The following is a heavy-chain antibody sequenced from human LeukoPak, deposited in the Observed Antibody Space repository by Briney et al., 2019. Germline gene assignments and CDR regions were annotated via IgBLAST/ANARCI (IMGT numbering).Heavy chain of an antibody. CDR3: ARAGIDGDIVY. Sequence: GGSLRLSCAAPGFTLTNYWLSWGRQAPGKVLEWVANVKVDGSREYYVDSVKGRFTISRDNAKNSLYLQMNSLRAEDTAVYFCARAGIDGDIVYWGQGTGVTVSS. V-gene: IGHV3-7*01. CDR1: GFTLTNYW. J-gene: IGHJ4*02. CDR2: VKVDGSRE. D-gene: IGHD5-24*01.